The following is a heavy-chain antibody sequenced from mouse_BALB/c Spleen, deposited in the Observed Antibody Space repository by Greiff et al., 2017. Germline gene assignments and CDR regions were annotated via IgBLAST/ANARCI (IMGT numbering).Heavy chain of an antibody. CDR2: IRLKSNNYAT. CDR1: GFTFSNYW. V-gene: IGHV6-6*02. J-gene: IGHJ2*01. Sequence: EVQLQESGGGLVQPGGSMKLSCVASGFTFSNYWMNWVRQSPEKGLEWVAEIRLKSNNYATHYAESVKGRFTISRDDSKSSVYLQMNNLRAEDTGIYYCTRTPFDYWGQGTTLTVSS. CDR3: TRTPFDY.